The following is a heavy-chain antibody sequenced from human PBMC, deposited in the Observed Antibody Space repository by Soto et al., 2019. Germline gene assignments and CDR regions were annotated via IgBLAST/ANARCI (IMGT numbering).Heavy chain of an antibody. CDR2: ISYDGSNK. CDR3: ARDRGVVLMVYAMAGYYGMDV. J-gene: IGHJ6*02. V-gene: IGHV3-30-3*01. CDR1: GFTFSSYA. Sequence: GGSLRLSCAASGFTFSSYAMHWVRQAPGKGLEWVAVISYDGSNKYYADSVKGRFTISRDNSKNTLYLQMNSLRAEDTAVYYCARDRGVVLMVYAMAGYYGMDVWGQGTTVTVSS. D-gene: IGHD2-8*01.